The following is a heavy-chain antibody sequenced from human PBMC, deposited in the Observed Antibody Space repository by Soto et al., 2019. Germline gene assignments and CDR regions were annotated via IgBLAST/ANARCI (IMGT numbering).Heavy chain of an antibody. CDR1: GYSISSGYY. CDR3: AIGTATGAVAGAYYYYGMDV. V-gene: IGHV4-38-2*01. CDR2: IYHSGST. D-gene: IGHD6-19*01. J-gene: IGHJ6*02. Sequence: SATLSVTCAVSGYSISSGYYWGWIRQPPGKGLEWIGSIYHSGSTYYNPSLKSRVTISVDTSKNQFSLKLSSVTAADTAVYYCAIGTATGAVAGAYYYYGMDVWGQGPTVT.